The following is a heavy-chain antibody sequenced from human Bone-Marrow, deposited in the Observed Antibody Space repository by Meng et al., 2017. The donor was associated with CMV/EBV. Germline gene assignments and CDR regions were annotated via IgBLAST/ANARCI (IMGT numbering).Heavy chain of an antibody. CDR1: GYTFTSYY. D-gene: IGHD3-10*01. CDR3: ARAPPYYYGSGSAVF. J-gene: IGHJ4*02. CDR2: INPNGGTT. V-gene: IGHV1-46*01. Sequence: ASVKVSCKASGYTFTSYYMHWVRQAPGQGLEWMGVINPNGGTTAFAQKFQGRVTMTGDTSTSTIYMELNSLRSDDTAVYYCARAPPYYYGSGSAVFWGQGTLVTVSS.